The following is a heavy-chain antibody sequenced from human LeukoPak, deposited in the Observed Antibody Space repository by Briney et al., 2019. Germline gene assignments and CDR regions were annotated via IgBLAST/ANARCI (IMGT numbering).Heavy chain of an antibody. CDR2: IKQDGSEK. Sequence: GGSLRLSCAAPGFTFSSYWMSWVRQAPGKGLEWVANIKQDGSEKYYVDSVKGRFTISRDNAKNSLYLQMNSLRAEDTAVYYCARDRSGWYYWGQGTLVTVSS. CDR3: ARDRSGWYY. J-gene: IGHJ4*02. CDR1: GFTFSSYW. D-gene: IGHD6-19*01. V-gene: IGHV3-7*01.